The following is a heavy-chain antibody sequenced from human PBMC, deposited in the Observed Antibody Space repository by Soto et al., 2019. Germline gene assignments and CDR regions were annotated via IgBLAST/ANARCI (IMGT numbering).Heavy chain of an antibody. CDR3: ARHGGTPDLYFDY. V-gene: IGHV3-20*04. D-gene: IGHD3-16*01. CDR1: GFIFGAHA. CDR2: INWIGGST. J-gene: IGHJ4*02. Sequence: PGGSLRLSCAASGFIFGAHAMSWVRQAPGKGLEWVSAINWIGGSTNYADSMKGRFTISRDNAKNSLYLQMSSLRAEDKALYYCARHGGTPDLYFDYWGQGTPVTVSS.